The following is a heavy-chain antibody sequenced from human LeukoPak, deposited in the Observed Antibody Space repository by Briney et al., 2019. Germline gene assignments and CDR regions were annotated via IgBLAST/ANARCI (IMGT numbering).Heavy chain of an antibody. CDR1: GFTFSSYS. D-gene: IGHD2-15*01. Sequence: GGSLRLSCAASGFTFSSYSMSWVRQAPAKGLEWVSAISGSGGSTYYADSVKGRFTISRDNSKNTLYLQMNSLRAEDTAVYYCAKAKKYCSGGSCYYFDYWGQGTLVTVSS. CDR3: AKAKKYCSGGSCYYFDY. V-gene: IGHV3-23*01. J-gene: IGHJ4*02. CDR2: ISGSGGST.